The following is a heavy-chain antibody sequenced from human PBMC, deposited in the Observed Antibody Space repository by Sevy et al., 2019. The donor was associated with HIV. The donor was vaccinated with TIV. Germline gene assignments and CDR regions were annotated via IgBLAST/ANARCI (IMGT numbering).Heavy chain of an antibody. CDR1: GDTLTNNY. J-gene: IGHJ4*02. Sequence: ASVKVSCRASGDTLTNNYMHWVQQAPGQGLEWMGMVDPSGGNATYAQNFQGRVIMTRDTSTSTLYMDLSSLRSEDTAVYYCVRADPAQHFDSWGQGTLVTVSS. CDR2: VDPSGGNA. V-gene: IGHV1-46*01. CDR3: VRADPAQHFDS.